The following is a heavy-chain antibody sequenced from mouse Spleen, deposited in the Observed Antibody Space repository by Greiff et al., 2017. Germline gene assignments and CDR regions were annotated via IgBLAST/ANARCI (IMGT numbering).Heavy chain of an antibody. D-gene: IGHD2-12*01. V-gene: IGHV5-17*01. CDR3: ARGEGYYLAWFAY. J-gene: IGHJ3*01. CDR2: ISSGSSTI. Sequence: DVKLVESGGGLVKPGGSLKLSCAASGFTFSDYGMHWVRQAPEKGLEWVAYISSGSSTIYYADTVKGRFTISRDNAKNTLFLQMTSLRSEDTAMYYCARGEGYYLAWFAYWGQGTLVTVSA. CDR1: GFTFSDYG.